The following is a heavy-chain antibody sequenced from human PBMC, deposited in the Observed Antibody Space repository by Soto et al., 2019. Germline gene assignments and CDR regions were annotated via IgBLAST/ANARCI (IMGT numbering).Heavy chain of an antibody. CDR3: ARAGFSYGHLLF. Sequence: SETLSLTCNVSGGPIKTGDYYWNWIRQPPGKGLEWIGYVFYSGATNYSPSLKSRAAISMDTSKNQFSLSLISVTAADTAVYYCARAGFSYGHLLFWGQGIRVTVSS. V-gene: IGHV4-30-4*01. CDR2: VFYSGAT. D-gene: IGHD3-10*01. CDR1: GGPIKTGDYY. J-gene: IGHJ4*02.